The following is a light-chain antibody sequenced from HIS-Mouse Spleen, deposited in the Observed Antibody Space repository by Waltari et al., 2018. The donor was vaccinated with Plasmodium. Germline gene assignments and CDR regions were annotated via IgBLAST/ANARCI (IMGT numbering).Light chain of an antibody. Sequence: SYELTQPPSVSVSPGQTPRITCSGDALPKKYAYWYTQKSGHAPVLVIYEDSKRPPGIPERFSGSSSGTMATLTISGAQVEDEADYYCYSTDSSGNHRVFGGGTKLTVL. CDR2: EDS. CDR3: YSTDSSGNHRV. J-gene: IGLJ3*02. V-gene: IGLV3-10*01. CDR1: ALPKKY.